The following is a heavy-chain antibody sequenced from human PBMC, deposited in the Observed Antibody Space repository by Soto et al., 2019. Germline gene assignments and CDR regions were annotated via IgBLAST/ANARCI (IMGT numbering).Heavy chain of an antibody. CDR1: GYTFSSYH. D-gene: IGHD3-16*01. CDR3: ARDLWRVYY. J-gene: IGHJ4*02. Sequence: QIQLVQSGAEVKKPGASVKVSCKASGYTFSSYHITWVRQAPGQGLEWMGWISAYNGNTNYTQNLQGRVTMTTDTSTSTAYMEVRSLRSDATAVYYCARDLWRVYYLGQGSLVTVSS. V-gene: IGHV1-18*01. CDR2: ISAYNGNT.